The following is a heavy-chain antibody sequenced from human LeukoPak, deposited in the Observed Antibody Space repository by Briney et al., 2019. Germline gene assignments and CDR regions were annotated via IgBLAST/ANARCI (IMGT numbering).Heavy chain of an antibody. CDR1: GYSIRSGYN. D-gene: IGHD3-22*01. CDR3: ARAYYDNSGYYPLGY. Sequence: SETLSLTCAVSGYSIRSGYNWGWIRQPPGKGLEWIGSISHSGSTYYNPSLKSRITISVDTSKNQFSLKLSSVTAADTAIYYCARAYYDNSGYYPLGYWGQETLVIVPS. J-gene: IGHJ4*02. CDR2: ISHSGST. V-gene: IGHV4-38-2*01.